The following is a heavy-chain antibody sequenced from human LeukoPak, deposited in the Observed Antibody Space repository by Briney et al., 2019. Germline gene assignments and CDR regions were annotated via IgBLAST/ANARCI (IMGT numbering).Heavy chain of an antibody. J-gene: IGHJ4*02. CDR3: ASPSEYSDYGWPLFDY. Sequence: GGSLRLSCAASGFSVSSNYMSWVRQAPGKGLEWASVIYTSGSTYYADSVKGRFTISRDNSKNTLYLQMNSLRAEDTAVYYCASPSEYSDYGWPLFDYWGQGTLVTVSS. D-gene: IGHD5-12*01. V-gene: IGHV3-53*01. CDR2: IYTSGST. CDR1: GFSVSSNY.